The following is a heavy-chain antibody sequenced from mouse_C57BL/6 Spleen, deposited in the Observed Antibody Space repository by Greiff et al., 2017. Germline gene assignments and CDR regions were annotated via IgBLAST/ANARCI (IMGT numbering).Heavy chain of an antibody. CDR1: GYTFTRYW. V-gene: IGHV1-69*01. Sequence: QVQLQQPGAELVMPGASVKLSCKASGYTFTRYWMHWVKQRPGQGLEWIGELDPSDSYTKYNQKFKGKATLTVDKSSSTAYMKLSSLTSEDSAVYYSARRQLKLRAVDYWGQGTTLTVSS. J-gene: IGHJ2*01. CDR3: ARRQLKLRAVDY. D-gene: IGHD3-2*02. CDR2: LDPSDSYT.